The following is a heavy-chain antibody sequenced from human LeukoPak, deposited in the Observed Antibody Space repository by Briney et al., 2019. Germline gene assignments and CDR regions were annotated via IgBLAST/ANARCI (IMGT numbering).Heavy chain of an antibody. D-gene: IGHD1-26*01. V-gene: IGHV3-21*01. CDR1: GFTFSSYS. Sequence: PGGSLRLSCAASGFTFSSYSMNWVRQAPGKGLEWVSSISSSSSYIYYADSVKGRFTISRDNAKNSLYLQMNSLRAEDTAVYYCARGCGSYRCNDAFDIWGQGTMVTVSS. CDR2: ISSSSSYI. CDR3: ARGCGSYRCNDAFDI. J-gene: IGHJ3*02.